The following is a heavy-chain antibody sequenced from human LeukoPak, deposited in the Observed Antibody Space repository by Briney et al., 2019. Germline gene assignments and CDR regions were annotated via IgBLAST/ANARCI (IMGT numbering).Heavy chain of an antibody. CDR1: GVSISSGSNY. D-gene: IGHD3-10*01. CDR3: ARSDGYGLVGI. Sequence: PSETLSLTCSVSGVSISSGSNYWGWIRQPPWKTLEWIGSIYSRGNTYYNPSLKSRVIILIDTAKNHFSLNLSSVTAADTAVYYCARSDGYGLVGIWGQGTMVTVSS. V-gene: IGHV4-39*07. J-gene: IGHJ3*02. CDR2: IYSRGNT.